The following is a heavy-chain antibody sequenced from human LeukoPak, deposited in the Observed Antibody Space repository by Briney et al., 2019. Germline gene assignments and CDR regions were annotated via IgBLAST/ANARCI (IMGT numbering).Heavy chain of an antibody. CDR3: AKDMWRFGELDYDY. Sequence: GGSLRLSCAASGFTFDDYAMHWVRQAPGKGLEWVCLISGDGGSTYYADSVKGRFTISRDNSKNSLYLQMNSLRTEDTALYYCAKDMWRFGELDYDYWGQGTLVTVSS. V-gene: IGHV3-43*02. CDR2: ISGDGGST. CDR1: GFTFDDYA. J-gene: IGHJ4*02. D-gene: IGHD3-10*01.